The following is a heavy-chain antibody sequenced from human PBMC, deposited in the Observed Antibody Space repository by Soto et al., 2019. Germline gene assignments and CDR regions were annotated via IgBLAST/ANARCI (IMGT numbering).Heavy chain of an antibody. CDR3: ARGITMVRGVQNNWFDP. Sequence: SETLSLTCTVSGGSISSGGYYWSWIRQHPGKGLEWTGYIYYSGSTYYNPSLKSRVTISVDTSKNQFSLKLSSVTAADTAVYYCARGITMVRGVQNNWFDPWGQGTLVTVSS. V-gene: IGHV4-31*03. D-gene: IGHD3-10*01. J-gene: IGHJ5*02. CDR2: IYYSGST. CDR1: GGSISSGGYY.